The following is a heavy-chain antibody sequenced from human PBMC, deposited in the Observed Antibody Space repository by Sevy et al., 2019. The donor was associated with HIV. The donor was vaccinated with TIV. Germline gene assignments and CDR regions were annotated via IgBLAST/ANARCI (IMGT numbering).Heavy chain of an antibody. Sequence: GGSLRLSCAASGFTFSSYSMNWVRQAPGKGLEWVSSISSSSSYIYYADSVKGRFTISRDNAKNSLYLQMNSLRAEGTAVYYCARAPGDYGDQYYYYYGMDVWGQGTTVTVSS. CDR1: GFTFSSYS. CDR3: ARAPGDYGDQYYYYYGMDV. D-gene: IGHD4-17*01. J-gene: IGHJ6*02. V-gene: IGHV3-21*01. CDR2: ISSSSSYI.